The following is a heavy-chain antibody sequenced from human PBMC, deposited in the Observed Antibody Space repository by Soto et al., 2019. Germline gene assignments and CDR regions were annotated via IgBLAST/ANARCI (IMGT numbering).Heavy chain of an antibody. CDR3: AKVVWSGSYSDAPDY. CDR2: ISGSGGST. D-gene: IGHD1-26*01. Sequence: PGGSLRLSCAASGFTFSSCAMSWVRQAPGKGLEWVSAISGSGGSTYYADSVKGRFTISRDNSKNTLYLQMNSLRAEDTAVYYCAKVVWSGSYSDAPDYWGQGTLVTVSS. CDR1: GFTFSSCA. J-gene: IGHJ4*02. V-gene: IGHV3-23*01.